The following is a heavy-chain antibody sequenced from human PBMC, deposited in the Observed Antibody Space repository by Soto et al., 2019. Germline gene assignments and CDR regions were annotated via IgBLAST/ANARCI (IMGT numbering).Heavy chain of an antibody. J-gene: IGHJ4*02. Sequence: SETLSLTCAVYGGSFSGYYWSWIRQPPGKGLEWIGEINHSGSTNYNPSLKSRVTISVDTSKNQFSLKLSSVTAADTAGYYCASCAPGPLYIWGQGTLVTVSS. CDR2: INHSGST. CDR1: GGSFSGYY. CDR3: ASCAPGPLYI. D-gene: IGHD1-1*01. V-gene: IGHV4-34*01.